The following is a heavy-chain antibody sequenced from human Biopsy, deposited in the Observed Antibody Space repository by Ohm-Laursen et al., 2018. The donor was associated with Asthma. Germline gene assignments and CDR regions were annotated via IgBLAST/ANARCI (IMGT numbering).Heavy chain of an antibody. CDR3: AKGGTYTTDRYAY. CDR1: GFTFSSYA. CDR2: ISSSGAST. D-gene: IGHD1-26*01. V-gene: IGHV3-23*01. Sequence: SLRLSCAASGFTFSSYAMSWVRQAPGKGLEWVSSISSSGASTYYADSVKGRFTISRDNSKNTLYLRMSSLRADDTAVYYCAKGGTYTTDRYAYWGQGSLVTVSS. J-gene: IGHJ4*02.